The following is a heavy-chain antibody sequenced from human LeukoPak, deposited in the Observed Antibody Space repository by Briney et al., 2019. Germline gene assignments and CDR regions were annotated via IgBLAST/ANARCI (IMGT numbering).Heavy chain of an antibody. J-gene: IGHJ6*02. V-gene: IGHV5-10-1*01. CDR3: ARQPLDYYGLDV. CDR1: GYSFTTYW. CDR2: IAPSDSYT. Sequence: GESLKISCKGSGYSFTTYWINWVRQMPGKGLEWMGRIAPSDSYTNYSPSLQGHVTISADKSISTAYLQWSSLKASDTAVYYCARQPLDYYGLDVWGQGTTVTVSS.